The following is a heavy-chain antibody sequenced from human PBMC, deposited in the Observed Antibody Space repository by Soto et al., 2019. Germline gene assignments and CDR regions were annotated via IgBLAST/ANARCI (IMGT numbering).Heavy chain of an antibody. CDR2: ISWNSGSI. CDR1: GFTFDDYA. Sequence: GGSLRLSCAASGFTFDDYAMHWVRQAPGKGLEWVSGISWNSGSIGYADSVKGRFTISRDNAKDSLYLQMNSLRAEDTALYYCAKGRSPGYSYACHPNRFDPWAQGTLVSASS. J-gene: IGHJ5*02. V-gene: IGHV3-9*01. D-gene: IGHD5-18*01. CDR3: AKGRSPGYSYACHPNRFDP.